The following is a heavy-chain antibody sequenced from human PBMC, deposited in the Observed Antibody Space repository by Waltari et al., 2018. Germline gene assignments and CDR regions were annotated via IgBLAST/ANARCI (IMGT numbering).Heavy chain of an antibody. J-gene: IGHJ6*02. CDR2: INPNSGGT. V-gene: IGHV1-2*06. Sequence: QVQLVQSGAEVKKPGASVKVSCQASGYTFTGYYLHWVRQAPGQGLEWMGRINPNSGGTNDAQKFQGRVTMTRDTSISTAYMELSRLRSDDTAVYYCARDMDDLYYYYGMDVWGQGTTVTVSS. CDR3: ARDMDDLYYYYGMDV. CDR1: GYTFTGYY. D-gene: IGHD3-3*01.